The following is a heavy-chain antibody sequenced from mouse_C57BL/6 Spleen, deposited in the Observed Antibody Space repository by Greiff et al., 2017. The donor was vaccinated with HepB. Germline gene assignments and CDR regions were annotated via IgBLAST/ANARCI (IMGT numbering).Heavy chain of an antibody. CDR3: AREDSWFAY. CDR2: ISSGSSTI. J-gene: IGHJ3*01. CDR1: GFTFSDYG. Sequence: EVHLVESGGGLVKPGGSLKLSCAASGFTFSDYGMHWVRQAPEKGLEWVAYISSGSSTIYYADTVKGRFTISRDNAKNTLFLQMTSLRSEDTAMYYCAREDSWFAYWGQGTLVTVS. V-gene: IGHV5-17*01.